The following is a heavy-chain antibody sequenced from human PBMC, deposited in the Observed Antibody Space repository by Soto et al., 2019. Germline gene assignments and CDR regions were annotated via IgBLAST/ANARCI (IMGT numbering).Heavy chain of an antibody. CDR1: GYTFTSYD. Sequence: QVQLVQSGAEVKKPGASVKVSCKASGYTFTSYDINWWRQATGQGLEWMGWMNPNSGNTGYAQKYQGTVTMTRNTSISTAYMELSSLRSEDTAVYYCARGNAAAGPNYYYYDYMDVWGKGTTVTVSS. J-gene: IGHJ6*03. CDR3: ARGNAAAGPNYYYYDYMDV. CDR2: MNPNSGNT. D-gene: IGHD6-13*01. V-gene: IGHV1-8*01.